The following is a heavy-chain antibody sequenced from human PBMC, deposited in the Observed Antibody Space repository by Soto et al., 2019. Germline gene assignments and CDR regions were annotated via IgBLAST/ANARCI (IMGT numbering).Heavy chain of an antibody. D-gene: IGHD3-3*02. CDR2: IKPGTSDI. CDR1: GYTFTSYG. J-gene: IGHJ4*02. Sequence: SCKASGYTFTSYGMNWVRQMPGKGLEWMGIIKPGTSDIRYSPSCRGHVTISADEAVSTAYLQWSSLKASDTAMYYCARQLSHICDSWGQGTLVTVSS. CDR3: ARQLSHICDS. V-gene: IGHV5-51*01.